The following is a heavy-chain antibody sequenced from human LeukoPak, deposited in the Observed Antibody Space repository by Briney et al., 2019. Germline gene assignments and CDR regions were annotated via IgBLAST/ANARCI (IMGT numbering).Heavy chain of an antibody. CDR2: IKSKTDGGTT. D-gene: IGHD3-16*02. CDR1: GFTFSNAW. V-gene: IGHV3-15*01. J-gene: IGHJ4*02. Sequence: GGSLRLSCAAPGFTFSNAWMSWVRQAPGKGLEWVGRIKSKTDGGTTDYAAPVKGRFTISRDDSKNTLYLQMNSLKTEDTAVYYCTTAEIMITFGGVIEPGYWGQGTLVTVSS. CDR3: TTAEIMITFGGVIEPGY.